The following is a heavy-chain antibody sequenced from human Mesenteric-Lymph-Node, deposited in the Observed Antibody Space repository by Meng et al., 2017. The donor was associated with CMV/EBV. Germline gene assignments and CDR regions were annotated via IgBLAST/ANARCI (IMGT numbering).Heavy chain of an antibody. CDR1: IKNANG. CDR2: IDPSGIN. Sequence: IKNANGWRWVRQTAGKGLEWIGGIDPSGINNYSPSIKSRVKISLDKCKDQFSLKLTSVAAADTGVYYGERGDRRLGDLFSTTFFDYWGQGTLVTVSS. V-gene: IGHV4-4*02. J-gene: IGHJ4*02. D-gene: IGHD3-10*01. CDR3: ERGDRRLGDLFSTTFFDY.